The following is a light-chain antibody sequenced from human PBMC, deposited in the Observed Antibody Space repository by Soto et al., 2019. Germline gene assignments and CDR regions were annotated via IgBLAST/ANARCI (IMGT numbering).Light chain of an antibody. CDR2: GAS. Sequence: ELVLTQSPGTLSLSPGARATLSCRASQSVSSSYLAWYQQKPGQAPRLLIYGASSRATGIPDRFSGSGSGTDFTLTISSLQSEDSAVDDCQHYNNGPRFGQGTKVDIK. J-gene: IGKJ1*01. CDR1: QSVSSSY. V-gene: IGKV3-20*01. CDR3: QHYNNGPR.